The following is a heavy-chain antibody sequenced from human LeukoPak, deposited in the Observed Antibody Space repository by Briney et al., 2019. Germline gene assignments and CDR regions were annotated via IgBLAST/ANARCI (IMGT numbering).Heavy chain of an antibody. J-gene: IGHJ6*03. CDR3: AGGDPFNYYMDV. CDR1: GGTFSNYA. D-gene: IGHD4-17*01. CDR2: LIPLFGAT. V-gene: IGHV1-69*05. Sequence: SVKVSCKASGGTFSNYAISWVRQAPGQGLEWMGGLIPLFGATNYTQRFQGRITITTDESTTTAYMELSSLRSEDTAVYFCAGGDPFNYYMDVWGKGTTVTVSS.